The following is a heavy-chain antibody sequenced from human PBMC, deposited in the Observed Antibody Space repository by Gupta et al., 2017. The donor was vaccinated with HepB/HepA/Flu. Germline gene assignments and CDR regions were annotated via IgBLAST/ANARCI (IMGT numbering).Heavy chain of an antibody. Sequence: QVQLVQSGAEVKKPGASVKVSCQASGYTXXXXXXXXVRQAPGQGLEWMGVIIPTSGGTTYAEKFQGRVTMTRDTSTSTVFMEVSSLQTEDTAVYYCARRQRGSNSAFDIWGRGTMVTVSS. D-gene: IGHD6-13*01. V-gene: IGHV1-46*01. CDR3: ARRQRGSNSAFDI. J-gene: IGHJ3*02. CDR1: GYTXXXXX. CDR2: IIPTSGGT.